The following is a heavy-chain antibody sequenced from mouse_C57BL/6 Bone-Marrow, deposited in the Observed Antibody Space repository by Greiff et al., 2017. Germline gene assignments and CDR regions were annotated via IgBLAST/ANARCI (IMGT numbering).Heavy chain of an antibody. CDR3: ARTGTLDY. V-gene: IGHV5-4*03. CDR2: ISDGGSYT. Sequence: EVKVVESGGGLVKPGGSLKLSCAASGFTFSSYAMSWVRQTPEKRLEWVATISDGGSYTYYPDNVKGRLTISRDNAKNNLYLQMSHLKSEDTAMYYCARTGTLDYWGQGTTLTVSS. J-gene: IGHJ2*01. CDR1: GFTFSSYA. D-gene: IGHD4-1*01.